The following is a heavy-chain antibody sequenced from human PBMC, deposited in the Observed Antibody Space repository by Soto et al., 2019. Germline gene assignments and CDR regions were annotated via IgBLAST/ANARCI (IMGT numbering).Heavy chain of an antibody. D-gene: IGHD4-4*01. CDR2: ISSGGSVI. CDR1: GFTFSDYY. CDR3: AREPRDDYMISGGFDY. J-gene: IGHJ4*02. Sequence: QVQLVESGGGLVKPGGSLRLSCLASGFTFSDYYMSWFRQAPGKGLEWVSYISSGGSVIYSADSMKDRFTISRDNAKNSLYLQVNSLRAEDTAVYYCAREPRDDYMISGGFDYWGQGTLVTVSS. V-gene: IGHV3-11*01.